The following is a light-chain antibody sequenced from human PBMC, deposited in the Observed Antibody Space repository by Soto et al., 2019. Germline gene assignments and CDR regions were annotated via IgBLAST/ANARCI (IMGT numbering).Light chain of an antibody. Sequence: QSVLTQPASVSGSLGQSITISCTGTSSHVGAYNYVSWYQQHPGTAPKLLICGVSDRPSGVSNRFSGSKSGNTASLTISGLQAEDEATYYCSSYTSSTFYVFGTGTKVTVL. J-gene: IGLJ1*01. V-gene: IGLV2-14*01. CDR2: GVS. CDR1: SSHVGAYNY. CDR3: SSYTSSTFYV.